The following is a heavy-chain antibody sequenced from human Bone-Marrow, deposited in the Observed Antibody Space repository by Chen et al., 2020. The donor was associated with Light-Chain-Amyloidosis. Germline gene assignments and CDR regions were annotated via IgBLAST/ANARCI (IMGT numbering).Heavy chain of an antibody. J-gene: IGHJ4*02. CDR3: AIRRDGYNFDY. V-gene: IGHV5-51*01. CDR2: IYPDDSDA. Sequence: EVQLEQSGPEVKKPGASLKISCKGSGYTFPNYWIGWVRQMPGKGLEWMGVIYPDDSDARYSPSFEGQVTISADKSITTAYLQWRSLKASDTAMYYCAIRRDGYNFDYWGQGTLVTVSS. CDR1: GYTFPNYW. D-gene: IGHD5-12*01.